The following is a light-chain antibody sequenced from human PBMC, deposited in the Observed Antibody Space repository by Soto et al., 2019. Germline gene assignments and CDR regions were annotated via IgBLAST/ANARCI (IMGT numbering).Light chain of an antibody. V-gene: IGKV3-15*01. J-gene: IGKJ1*01. CDR3: QQYSNWPPT. CDR1: QSVSSN. Sequence: EIVMTQSPATLSVSPGERATLSCRASQSVSSNLAWYQQKPGLAPRLLIYGPSTRATGIPARFSGSGSGTEFTLTISSPQSEDFAVYYCQQYSNWPPTFGQGTKVEIK. CDR2: GPS.